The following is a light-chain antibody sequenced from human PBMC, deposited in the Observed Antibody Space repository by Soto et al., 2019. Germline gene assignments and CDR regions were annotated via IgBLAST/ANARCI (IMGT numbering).Light chain of an antibody. J-gene: IGLJ2*01. CDR3: CSYASSYTYVI. CDR1: ISDVGGYNY. V-gene: IGLV2-11*01. CDR2: DVS. Sequence: QSALTQPRSVSGSPGQSVTISCTGTISDVGGYNYVSWYQQHPGKAPKLMIYDVSKRPSGVPDRFSGSKSGNTASLTISGLQAEDEADYNCCSYASSYTYVIFGGGTKVTVL.